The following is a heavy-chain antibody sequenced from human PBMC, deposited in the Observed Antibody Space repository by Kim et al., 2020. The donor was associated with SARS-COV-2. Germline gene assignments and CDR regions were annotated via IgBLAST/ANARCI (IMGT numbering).Heavy chain of an antibody. CDR3: SRDRAFSTFDY. D-gene: IGHD3-10*01. CDR2: IKEDGSVT. CDR1: GFSFSNSW. Sequence: GGSLRLSCAASGFSFSNSWMAWVRQAPGKGLEWVANIKEDGSVTNYVASVKGRFTISRDNTRNSLFLQMNGLRAEDTAVYFCSRDRAFSTFDYWGQGTLV. J-gene: IGHJ4*02. V-gene: IGHV3-7*01.